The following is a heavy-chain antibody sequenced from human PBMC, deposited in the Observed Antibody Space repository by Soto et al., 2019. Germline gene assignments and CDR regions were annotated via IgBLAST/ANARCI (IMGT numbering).Heavy chain of an antibody. J-gene: IGHJ4*02. D-gene: IGHD3-10*01. V-gene: IGHV3-21*04. CDR1: GFTFSSYS. CDR3: AKEWFGELSPFDH. CDR2: ISSSSSYI. Sequence: PGGSLRLSCAASGFTFSSYSMNWVRQAPGKGLEWVSSISSSSSYIYYADSVNGRFTISRDNSKNTLYLQMNSLRAEDTAVYYCAKEWFGELSPFDHWGQGTLVTVSS.